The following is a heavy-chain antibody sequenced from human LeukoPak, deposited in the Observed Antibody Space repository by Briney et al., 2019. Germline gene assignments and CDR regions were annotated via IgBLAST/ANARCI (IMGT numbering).Heavy chain of an antibody. CDR2: ISWNSGSI. Sequence: GGSLRLSCAASGFTFSSYAMSWVRQAPGKGLEWVSGISWNSGSIGYADSVKGRFTISRDNAKNSLYLQMNSLRAEDTALYYCAKDSAWDYYYYGMDVWGQGTTVTVSS. D-gene: IGHD1-26*01. V-gene: IGHV3-9*01. CDR1: GFTFSSYA. J-gene: IGHJ6*02. CDR3: AKDSAWDYYYYGMDV.